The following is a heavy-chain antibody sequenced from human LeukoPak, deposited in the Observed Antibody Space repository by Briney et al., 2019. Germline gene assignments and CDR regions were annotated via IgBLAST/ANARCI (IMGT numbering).Heavy chain of an antibody. J-gene: IGHJ4*02. V-gene: IGHV3-23*01. CDR3: AKDPLSSGWYGRTYYFDY. CDR1: GFTFSSYA. D-gene: IGHD6-19*01. CDR2: ISGSGGST. Sequence: PGGSLRLSCAASGFTFSSYAMSWVRQAPGKGLEWVSAISGSGGSTYYADSVKGRFTISRDTSKNTLYLQMNSLRAEDTAVYYCAKDPLSSGWYGRTYYFDYWGQGTLVTVSS.